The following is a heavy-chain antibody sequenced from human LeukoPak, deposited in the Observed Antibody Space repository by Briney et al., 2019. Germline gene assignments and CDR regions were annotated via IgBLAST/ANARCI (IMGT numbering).Heavy chain of an antibody. CDR1: GYTFTSYG. D-gene: IGHD3-22*01. Sequence: ASVKVSCKASGYTFTSYGISWVRQAPGQGLEWMGWISAYNGNTNYAQKLQGRVTMTTDTSMSTAYMELRSLRSDDTAVYYCARARSPSSGYLLRDHNWFDPWGQGTLVTVSS. CDR2: ISAYNGNT. CDR3: ARARSPSSGYLLRDHNWFDP. V-gene: IGHV1-18*01. J-gene: IGHJ5*02.